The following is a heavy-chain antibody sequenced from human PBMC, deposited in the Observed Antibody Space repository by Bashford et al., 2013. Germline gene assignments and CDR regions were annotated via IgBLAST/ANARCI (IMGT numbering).Heavy chain of an antibody. CDR2: IDYTGST. J-gene: IGHJ6*02. CDR3: ASLTTIRGVTLYYAMDV. CDR1: GGSFSDYY. V-gene: IGHV4-31*11. D-gene: IGHD3-10*01. Sequence: SETLSLTCAVYGGSFSDYYWSWIRQHPRKGLEWIGYIDYTGSTYYNPSLKSRVTISIDTSKNQFSLRLSSVTAADTAVYYCASLTTIRGVTLYYAMDVWGQGTPVTVSS.